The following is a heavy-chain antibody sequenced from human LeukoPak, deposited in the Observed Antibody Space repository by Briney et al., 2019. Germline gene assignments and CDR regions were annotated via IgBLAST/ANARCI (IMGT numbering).Heavy chain of an antibody. CDR1: GGTFSSYT. V-gene: IGHV1-69*02. CDR2: IIPILGIA. J-gene: IGHJ4*02. D-gene: IGHD6-6*01. Sequence: SVKVSCKASGGTFSSYTISWVRQAPGQGLEWMGRIIPILGIANYAQKFQGRVTITADKSTSTAYMELSSLRSEDTAVYYCARLKDPNIAVRPFDYWGQGTLVTVSS. CDR3: ARLKDPNIAVRPFDY.